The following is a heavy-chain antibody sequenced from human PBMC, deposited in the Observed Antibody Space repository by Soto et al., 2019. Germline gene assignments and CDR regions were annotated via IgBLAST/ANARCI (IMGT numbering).Heavy chain of an antibody. J-gene: IGHJ4*02. CDR2: ISGSGGST. CDR3: AREGLYDSSGYYYEVMFD. CDR1: GFTFSSYA. D-gene: IGHD3-22*01. Sequence: GGSLRLSCAASGFTFSSYAMSWVRQAPGKGLEWVSAISGSGGSTYYADSVKGRFTISRDNSKNTLYLQMNSLRAEDTAVYYCAREGLYDSSGYYYEVMFDWGQGTLVTVSS. V-gene: IGHV3-23*01.